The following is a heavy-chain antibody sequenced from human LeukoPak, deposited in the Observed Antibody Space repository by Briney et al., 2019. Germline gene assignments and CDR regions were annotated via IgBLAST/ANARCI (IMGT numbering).Heavy chain of an antibody. D-gene: IGHD6-19*01. CDR1: GFTFSSHS. CDR2: ISSSGSTI. J-gene: IGHJ4*02. Sequence: PGGSLRLSCAASGFTFSSHSMNWVRQAPGKGLEWVSYISSSGSTIYYADSVKGRFSISRDNAKNSPHLQMNSLRAEDTAVYYCARGTVAGKAPYWGQGTLVTVSS. V-gene: IGHV3-48*01. CDR3: ARGTVAGKAPY.